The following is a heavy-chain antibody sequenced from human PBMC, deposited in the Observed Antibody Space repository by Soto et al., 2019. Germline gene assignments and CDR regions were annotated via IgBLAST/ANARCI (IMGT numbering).Heavy chain of an antibody. D-gene: IGHD2-8*02. V-gene: IGHV3-15*07. Sequence: GGSLRLSCAASGFTFSNAWMHWVRQAPGKGLEWVGRIKSKTDGGTTDYAAPVKGRFTISRDDSKNTLYLQMNSLKTEDTAVYYCTTGDYWVDYYYYYGMDVWGQGTTVTVSS. CDR3: TTGDYWVDYYYYYGMDV. CDR2: IKSKTDGGTT. J-gene: IGHJ6*02. CDR1: GFTFSNAW.